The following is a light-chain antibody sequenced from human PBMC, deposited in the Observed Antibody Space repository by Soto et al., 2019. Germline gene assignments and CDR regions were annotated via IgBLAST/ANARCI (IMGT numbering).Light chain of an antibody. Sequence: QTVVTQEPSFSVSPGRTVTLTCGLSSGSVSTSYYPSWYQQTPGQAPRTLIYSTNTRSSGVPDRFSGSILGNKAALTITGAQADDESDYYCVLYMGSGISGVFGGGTKRTVL. J-gene: IGLJ3*02. CDR2: STN. V-gene: IGLV8-61*01. CDR3: VLYMGSGISGV. CDR1: SGSVSTSYY.